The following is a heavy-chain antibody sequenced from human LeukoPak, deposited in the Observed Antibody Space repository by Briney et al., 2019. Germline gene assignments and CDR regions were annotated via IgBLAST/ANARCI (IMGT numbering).Heavy chain of an antibody. D-gene: IGHD1-26*01. Sequence: SETLSLTCSVSGGSISSYYWSWIRQPPGKGLEWIGYIYYSGSTNYNPSLKSRVTISVDTSKNQFSLKLSSVTAADTAVYYCARQRSVGATNWFDPWGQGTLVTVSS. CDR3: ARQRSVGATNWFDP. V-gene: IGHV4-59*08. J-gene: IGHJ5*02. CDR1: GGSISSYY. CDR2: IYYSGST.